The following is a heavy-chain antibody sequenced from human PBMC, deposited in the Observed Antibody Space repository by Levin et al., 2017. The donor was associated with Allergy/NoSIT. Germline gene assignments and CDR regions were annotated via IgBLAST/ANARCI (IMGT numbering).Heavy chain of an antibody. V-gene: IGHV3-15*01. Sequence: GESLKISCAASGFTFSNAWMSWVRQAPGKGLEWVGRIKSKTDGGTTDYAAPVKGRFTISRDDSKNTLYLQMNSLKTEDTAVYYCTTVVVAATLDYYYGMDVWGQGTTVTVSS. CDR1: GFTFSNAW. CDR2: IKSKTDGGTT. D-gene: IGHD2-15*01. CDR3: TTVVVAATLDYYYGMDV. J-gene: IGHJ6*02.